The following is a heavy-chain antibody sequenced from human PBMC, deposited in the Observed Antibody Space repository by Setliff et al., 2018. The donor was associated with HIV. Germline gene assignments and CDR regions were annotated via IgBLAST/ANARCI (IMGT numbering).Heavy chain of an antibody. CDR3: AKNFYSSPWSPLDY. V-gene: IGHV3-30*02. D-gene: IGHD6-19*01. J-gene: IGHJ4*02. Sequence: PGGSLRLSCAASGFTFSSYGMHWVRQAPGKGLEWVAFIRYDGTYKYYADSLKGRFTISRDNSKNTLFLQMNSLRTEDTAVYYCAKNFYSSPWSPLDYWGQGTLVTVPS. CDR2: IRYDGTYK. CDR1: GFTFSSYG.